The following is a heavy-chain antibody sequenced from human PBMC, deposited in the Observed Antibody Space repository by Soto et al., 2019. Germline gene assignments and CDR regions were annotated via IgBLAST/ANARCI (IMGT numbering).Heavy chain of an antibody. D-gene: IGHD2-21*01. CDR3: ARLRIATNNYKWFHP. Sequence: SKTLSVTCGVSGAARNSGNYYWSWIRQVPGKGLEWIGHIYVTGAVDYNPSLRDRITISQDTSERQFSLNLRLVTAADTAVYYCARLRIATNNYKWFHPWGHGTLVTVSS. J-gene: IGHJ5*02. CDR2: IYVTGAV. V-gene: IGHV4-31*11. CDR1: GAARNSGNYY.